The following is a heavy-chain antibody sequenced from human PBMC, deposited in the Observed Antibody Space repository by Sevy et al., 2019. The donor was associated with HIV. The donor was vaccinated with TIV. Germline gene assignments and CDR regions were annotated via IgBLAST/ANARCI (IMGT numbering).Heavy chain of an antibody. J-gene: IGHJ6*02. CDR2: FDPEDGET. D-gene: IGHD1-26*01. CDR3: ATGSPYGNRAAENYYYYGMDV. CDR1: GYTLTELS. Sequence: VSVKVSCKVSGYTLTELSMHWVRQAPGKGLEWMGGFDPEDGETIYAQKFQGRVTMTEDTSTDTAYMELSSLRSEDTAVYYCATGSPYGNRAAENYYYYGMDVWGQGTTVTVSS. V-gene: IGHV1-24*01.